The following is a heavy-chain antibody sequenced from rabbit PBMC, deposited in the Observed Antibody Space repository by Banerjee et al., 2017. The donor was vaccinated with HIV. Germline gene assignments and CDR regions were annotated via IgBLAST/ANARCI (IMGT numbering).Heavy chain of an antibody. CDR1: GFDFSSGYD. J-gene: IGHJ4*01. Sequence: QEQLEESGGDLVKPEGSLTLTCTASGFDFSSGYDMCWVRQAPGKGLEWIACIDAGSTGSTYYASWAKGRFTISRTSSTTVTLQMTSLTAADTATYFCARSGGYAVYSYSWFNLWGPGTLVTVS. V-gene: IGHV1S45*01. CDR3: ARSGGYAVYSYSWFNL. CDR2: IDAGSTGST. D-gene: IGHD6-1*01.